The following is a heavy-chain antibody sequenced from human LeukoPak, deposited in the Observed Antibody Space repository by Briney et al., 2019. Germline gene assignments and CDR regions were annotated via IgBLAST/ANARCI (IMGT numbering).Heavy chain of an antibody. D-gene: IGHD3-10*01. V-gene: IGHV4-39*01. J-gene: IGHJ6*02. CDR2: IYYSGST. CDR3: VRLWLGERPPDV. Sequence: GSLRLSCAASGFTFSSYAMSWIRQPPGKGLEWIGSIYYSGSTYYNPSLKSRVTISVDTSMNQVSLKLNSVTAADTAVYYCVRLWLGERPPDVWGQGTTVTVSS. CDR1: GFTFSSYA.